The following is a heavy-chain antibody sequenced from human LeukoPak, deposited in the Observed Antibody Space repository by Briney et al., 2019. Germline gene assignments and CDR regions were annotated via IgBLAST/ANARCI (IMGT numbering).Heavy chain of an antibody. CDR1: GYIFSDYY. CDR3: ARGPPYDFWSGLGFDP. V-gene: IGHV1-2*02. Sequence: ASVKVSCKASGYIFSDYYMHWVRQAPGQGLEWMGWINPDSGGTNYAQKFQGRVTMTRDTSISTVYMELSRLRSDDTAVYYCARGPPYDFWSGLGFDPWGQGTLVTVSS. J-gene: IGHJ5*02. CDR2: INPDSGGT. D-gene: IGHD3-3*01.